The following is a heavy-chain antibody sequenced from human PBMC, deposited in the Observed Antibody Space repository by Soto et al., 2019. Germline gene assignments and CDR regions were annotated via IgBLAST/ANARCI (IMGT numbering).Heavy chain of an antibody. J-gene: IGHJ5*02. CDR1: GYTFTSYG. Sequence: ASVKVSCKASGYTFTSYGIHWVRQAPGQRLEWMGWSNAANGDTKYSPKFQGRVTITRDTSASTAYMELSSLRSEDTAVYYCVRRHVSATGIDWFDPWGQGTLVTSPQ. CDR3: VRRHVSATGIDWFDP. CDR2: SNAANGDT. D-gene: IGHD6-13*01. V-gene: IGHV1-3*01.